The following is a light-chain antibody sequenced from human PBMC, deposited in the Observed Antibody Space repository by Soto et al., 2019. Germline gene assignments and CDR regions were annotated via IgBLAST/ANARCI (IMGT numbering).Light chain of an antibody. CDR3: SSYAGSNLWV. V-gene: IGLV2-8*02. J-gene: IGLJ3*02. CDR1: SSDVGNYKY. Sequence: QSARTQSPSASRSPGQSVTISCTGTSSDVGNYKYVSWYQQHPGKAPKLMIYEVSKRPSGVPDRFSGSKSGNTASLTVSGLQVEDEPDYYCSSYAGSNLWVFGGGTKVTVL. CDR2: EVS.